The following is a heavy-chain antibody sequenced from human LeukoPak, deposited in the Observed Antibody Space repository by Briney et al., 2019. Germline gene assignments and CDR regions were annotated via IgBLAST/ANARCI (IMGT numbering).Heavy chain of an antibody. CDR3: AREGSSGWYPYYFDY. CDR1: GFTVSSNY. D-gene: IGHD6-19*01. Sequence: PGGSLRLSCAASGFTVSSNYMSWVRKAPGTGLEWASVIYSGGSTYYADSVKGRFTISRDNSKNTLYLQMNSLRAEDTAVYYCAREGSSGWYPYYFDYWGQGTLVTVSS. CDR2: IYSGGST. J-gene: IGHJ4*02. V-gene: IGHV3-53*01.